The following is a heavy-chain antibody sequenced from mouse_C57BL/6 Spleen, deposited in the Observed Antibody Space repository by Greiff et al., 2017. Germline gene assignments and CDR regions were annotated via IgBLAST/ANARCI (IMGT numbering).Heavy chain of an antibody. V-gene: IGHV2-5*01. CDR1: GFSLTSYG. J-gene: IGHJ3*01. CDR2: IWRGGST. D-gene: IGHD2-4*01. Sequence: VQLQQSGPGLVQPSQSLSITCTVSGFSLTSYGVHWVRQSPGKGLEWLGVIWRGGSTDYNAAFISRLSITKDNSKSQVFCKMNSQQADDAAIYCCAKEGDYAWFAYWGQGTLVTVSA. CDR3: AKEGDYAWFAY.